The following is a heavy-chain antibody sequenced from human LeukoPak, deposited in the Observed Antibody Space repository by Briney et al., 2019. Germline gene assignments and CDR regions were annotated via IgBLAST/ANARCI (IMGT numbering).Heavy chain of an antibody. V-gene: IGHV1-69*05. J-gene: IGHJ5*02. CDR2: IIPIFGTA. CDR1: GGTFSRYA. Sequence: SVKVSCKASGGTFSRYAISWVRQAPGQGLEWMGGIIPIFGTANYAQKFQGRVTITTDESTSTAYMELSSLRSEDTAVYYCATVRYSNVNWFDPWGQGTLVTVSS. CDR3: ATVRYSNVNWFDP. D-gene: IGHD4-11*01.